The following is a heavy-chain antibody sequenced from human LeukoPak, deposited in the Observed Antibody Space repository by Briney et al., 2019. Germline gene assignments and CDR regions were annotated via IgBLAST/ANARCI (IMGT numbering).Heavy chain of an antibody. J-gene: IGHJ4*02. V-gene: IGHV3-23*01. CDR1: GFTFRRYA. D-gene: IGHD1-26*01. CDR3: AKLTVGATELDY. CDR2: ISGSGGST. Sequence: GGSLRLSCAASGFTFRRYAMSGVPQAPGKGLEGVSAISGSGGSTHYADSVKGRFTISRGNSKNTLYLQMNSLRAEDTAVYYCAKLTVGATELDYWGQGTLVTVSS.